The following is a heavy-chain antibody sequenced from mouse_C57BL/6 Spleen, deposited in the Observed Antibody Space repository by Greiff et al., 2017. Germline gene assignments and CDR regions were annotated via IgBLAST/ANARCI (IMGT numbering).Heavy chain of an antibody. CDR1: GYAFSSSW. J-gene: IGHJ1*03. Sequence: VQLQQSGPELVKPGASVQISCKASGYAFSSSWMNWVKQRPGKGLEWIGRIYPGDGDTNYNGKFKGKATLTADKSSSTAYIQRSSLTSEDSAVYFCAIRYYGSIYWYFDVWGTGTTVTVSS. CDR3: AIRYYGSIYWYFDV. CDR2: IYPGDGDT. V-gene: IGHV1-82*01. D-gene: IGHD1-1*01.